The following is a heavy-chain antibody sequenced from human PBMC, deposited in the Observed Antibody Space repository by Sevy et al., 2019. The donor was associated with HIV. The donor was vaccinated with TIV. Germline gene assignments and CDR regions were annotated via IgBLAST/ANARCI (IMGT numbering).Heavy chain of an antibody. CDR2: INNDGSNT. Sequence: GGSLRLSCAASGFTFGNYWMHWVRQAPGKGLVWISRINNDGSNTNYADSVKGRFTTSRDNAKNTLYLQMNRLRAEDTAVYYCGREMISMVPGVPDAFDTWGQGTMVTVSS. CDR1: GFTFGNYW. J-gene: IGHJ3*02. V-gene: IGHV3-74*01. D-gene: IGHD3-10*01. CDR3: GREMISMVPGVPDAFDT.